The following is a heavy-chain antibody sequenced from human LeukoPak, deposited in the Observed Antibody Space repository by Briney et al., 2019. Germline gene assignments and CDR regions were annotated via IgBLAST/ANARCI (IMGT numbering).Heavy chain of an antibody. V-gene: IGHV5-51*01. Sequence: GESLKISCQGSGYSFTSYWIGWVRQMPGKGLEWMGIIYPGDSDTRYSPSFQGQVTISADKSISTAYLQWSSLKASDTAMYYCARHEDIVVVPAAISAFDIWGQGTMVTVSS. J-gene: IGHJ3*02. CDR1: GYSFTSYW. CDR2: IYPGDSDT. CDR3: ARHEDIVVVPAAISAFDI. D-gene: IGHD2-2*02.